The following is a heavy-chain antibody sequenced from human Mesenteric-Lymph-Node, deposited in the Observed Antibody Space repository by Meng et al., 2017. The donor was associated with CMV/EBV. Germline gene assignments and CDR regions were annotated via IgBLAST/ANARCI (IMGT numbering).Heavy chain of an antibody. CDR2: VNSDGSGT. CDR1: GFTFSSYW. CDR3: ARASNYDSGGYVYFDY. J-gene: IGHJ4*02. V-gene: IGHV3-74*01. Sequence: LSLTGAASGFTFSSYWMHWVRQAPGKGLVWVSRVNSDGSGTTYADSVKGRFTISRDNAKNTLYLQMNSLRVEDTAVYYCARASNYDSGGYVYFDYWGQGTLVTVSS. D-gene: IGHD3-22*01.